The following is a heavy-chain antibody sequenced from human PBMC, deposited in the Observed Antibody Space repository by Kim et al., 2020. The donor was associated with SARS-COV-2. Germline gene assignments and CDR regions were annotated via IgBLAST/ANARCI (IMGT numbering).Heavy chain of an antibody. J-gene: IGHJ4*02. Sequence: GGSLRLSCAASGFIFDDYAMHWVRQAPGKGLEWVSGISWNSDTRGYADSVKGRFTISRDNAKNSLYLQMNSLRDEDTALYYCAKDLSTRGSGWYGNDYWGQGTLVTVSS. CDR1: GFIFDDYA. V-gene: IGHV3-9*01. CDR3: AKDLSTRGSGWYGNDY. D-gene: IGHD6-19*01. CDR2: ISWNSDTR.